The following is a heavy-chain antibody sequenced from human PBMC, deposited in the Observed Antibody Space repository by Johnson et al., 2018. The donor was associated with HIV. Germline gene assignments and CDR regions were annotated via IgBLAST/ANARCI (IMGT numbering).Heavy chain of an antibody. J-gene: IGHJ3*02. Sequence: VQLVESGGGLIQPGGSLRLSCAASGFTVSSNYMSWVRQAPGKGLEWVSVIYSGGSTYYADSVKGRFTISRDNSKHTLYLQMNGLRAEDTAVYYCAISAEDYDDSSAVPMDAVDIWGHGSLVTVAS. CDR2: IYSGGST. V-gene: IGHV3-53*01. D-gene: IGHD3-22*01. CDR3: AISAEDYDDSSAVPMDAVDI. CDR1: GFTVSSNY.